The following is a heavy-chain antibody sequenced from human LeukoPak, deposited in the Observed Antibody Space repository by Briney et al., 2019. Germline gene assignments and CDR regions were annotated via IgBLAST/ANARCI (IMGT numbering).Heavy chain of an antibody. J-gene: IGHJ3*02. V-gene: IGHV3-23*01. Sequence: PGGSLRLSCAASGFTFSIFAMSWVRQAPGKGLEWVSAISGSGGSTYYADSVKGRFTISRDNSKNTLYLQMNSLRAEDTAVYYCVNRGSPGAFDIWGQGTMVTVSS. CDR2: ISGSGGST. CDR3: VNRGSPGAFDI. CDR1: GFTFSIFA.